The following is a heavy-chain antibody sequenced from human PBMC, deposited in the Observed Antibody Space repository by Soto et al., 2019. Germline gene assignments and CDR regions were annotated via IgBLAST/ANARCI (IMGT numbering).Heavy chain of an antibody. V-gene: IGHV4-39*01. D-gene: IGHD3-10*01. CDR3: ATLWFGEGHY. CDR1: GGSISSSSYY. J-gene: IGHJ4*02. CDR2: IYYSGST. Sequence: QLQLQESGPGLVKPSETLSLTCTVSGGSISSSSYYWGWIRQPPGKGLEWIGSIYYSGSTYYNPSLXSXVXIXXDPSTTQFSLKLSSVTAADTAVYYCATLWFGEGHYWGPGTLVTVSS.